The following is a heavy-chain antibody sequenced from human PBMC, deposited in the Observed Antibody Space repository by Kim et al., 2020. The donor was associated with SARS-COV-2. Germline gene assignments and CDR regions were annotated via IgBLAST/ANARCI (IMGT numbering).Heavy chain of an antibody. CDR3: ARANYYDSSGYYHAKY. V-gene: IGHV5-51*01. Sequence: GESLKISCQGSGSSFTSYWIGWVRQMPGKGLEWMGIIYPGDSDTRYSPSFQGQVTISADKSISTAYLQWSSLKASDTAMYYCARANYYDSSGYYHAKYWGQGTLVTVSS. J-gene: IGHJ4*02. CDR2: IYPGDSDT. CDR1: GSSFTSYW. D-gene: IGHD3-22*01.